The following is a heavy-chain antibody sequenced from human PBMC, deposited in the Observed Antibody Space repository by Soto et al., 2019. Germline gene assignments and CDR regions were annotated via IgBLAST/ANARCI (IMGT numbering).Heavy chain of an antibody. D-gene: IGHD2-2*01. Sequence: GGSLRLSCAASGFTFSSYDMHWVRQAPGKGLEWVAVISYDGSNKYYADSVKGRFTISRDNSKNTLYLQMNSLRAEDTAVYYCAKDIVVVPAAGTYGMDVWGQGTTVTVSS. J-gene: IGHJ6*02. V-gene: IGHV3-30*18. CDR1: GFTFSSYD. CDR3: AKDIVVVPAAGTYGMDV. CDR2: ISYDGSNK.